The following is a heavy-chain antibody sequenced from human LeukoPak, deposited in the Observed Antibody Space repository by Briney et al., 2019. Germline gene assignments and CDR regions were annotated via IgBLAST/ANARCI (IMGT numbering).Heavy chain of an antibody. J-gene: IGHJ4*02. CDR1: GYTFTGYY. CDR2: IIPIFGTA. CDR3: ARVRGYYDSSGYYYPFYFDY. V-gene: IGHV1-69*05. D-gene: IGHD3-22*01. Sequence: GASVKVSCKASGYTFTGYYMHWVRQAPGQGLEWMGGIIPIFGTANYAQKFQGRVTITTDESTSTAYMELSSLRSEDTAVYYCARVRGYYDSSGYYYPFYFDYWGQGTLVTVSS.